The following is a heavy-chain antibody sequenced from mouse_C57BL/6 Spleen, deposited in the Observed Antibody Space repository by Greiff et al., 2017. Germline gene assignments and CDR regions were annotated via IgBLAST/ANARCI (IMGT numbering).Heavy chain of an antibody. V-gene: IGHV1-4*01. Sequence: QVQLQQPGAELARPGASVKMSCKASGYTFTSYTMHWVKQRPGQGLEWIGYINPSSGYTKYNQKFKDKATLTADKSSSTAYMQLSSLTSEDAAVYYCASLPYDGYYVGFAYWGQGTLVTVSA. CDR3: ASLPYDGYYVGFAY. CDR1: GYTFTSYT. CDR2: INPSSGYT. J-gene: IGHJ3*01. D-gene: IGHD2-3*01.